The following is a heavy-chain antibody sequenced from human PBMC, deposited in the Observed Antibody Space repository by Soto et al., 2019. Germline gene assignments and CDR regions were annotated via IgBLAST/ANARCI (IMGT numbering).Heavy chain of an antibody. CDR1: GYTFTSYY. J-gene: IGHJ4*02. Sequence: GASVKVSCKASGYTFTSYYMHWVRQAPGQGLEWMGIINPSGGSTSYAQKFQGRVTMTRDTSTSTVYMELSSLRSEDTAVYYCAKRLTSGDEGLWGRGTLVTVSS. D-gene: IGHD2-21*02. CDR2: INPSGGST. CDR3: AKRLTSGDEGL. V-gene: IGHV1-46*01.